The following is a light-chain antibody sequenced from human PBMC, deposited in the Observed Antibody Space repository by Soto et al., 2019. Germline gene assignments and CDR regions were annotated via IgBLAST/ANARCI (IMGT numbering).Light chain of an antibody. CDR3: QQLRT. V-gene: IGKV1-9*01. CDR1: QGISSY. CDR2: GAS. J-gene: IGKJ1*01. Sequence: DIQLTQSPSILSASVGDRVTITCRASQGISSYLAWYQQKPGRAPNLLIFGASTLRSGVPSRFSGSRPGTEFTLTISSLQPEDFATYYCQQLRTFGQGTKVEIK.